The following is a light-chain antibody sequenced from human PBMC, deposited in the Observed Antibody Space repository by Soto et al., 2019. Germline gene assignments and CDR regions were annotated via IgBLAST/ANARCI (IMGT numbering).Light chain of an antibody. CDR1: QSISNS. CDR3: QQYNGYWA. CDR2: EAS. V-gene: IGKV1-5*03. J-gene: IGKJ1*01. Sequence: DIQMTQSPSTLSASVGDRVTLTCRASQSISNSLAWYQQKPGKAPKLLIYEASSLKSGVPSRFSGSGSGTEYTLTISRLQPDDFATYYCQQYNGYWAFGQGTKVEIK.